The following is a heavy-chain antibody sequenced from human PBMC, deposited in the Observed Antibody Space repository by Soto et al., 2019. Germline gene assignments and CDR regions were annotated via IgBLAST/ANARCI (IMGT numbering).Heavy chain of an antibody. D-gene: IGHD3-16*01. CDR1: EFTSSSYG. CDR3: AKDGSYSDSPTESDS. J-gene: IGHJ4*02. Sequence: GGSLSLSCAAFEFTSSSYGMSWVRQAPGKGLEWVSGISGGGGNTFYADSVKGRFTISRDNSKNTVYLQMNSLRAEDTAVYYCAKDGSYSDSPTESDSWGQGILVTVSS. V-gene: IGHV3-23*01. CDR2: ISGGGGNT.